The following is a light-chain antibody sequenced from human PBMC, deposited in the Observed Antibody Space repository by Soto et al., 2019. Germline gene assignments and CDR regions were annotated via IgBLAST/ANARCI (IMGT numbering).Light chain of an antibody. Sequence: EIVLTQSPATLSLSPGERATLSCRASQSVSSYLAWYQQKPGQAPRLLIYDASNRATGIPARFSGSGSGTDFTLTSSGLEPEDFAVYYWQQRSNWPLTFGGGTKVEIK. CDR2: DAS. J-gene: IGKJ4*01. CDR1: QSVSSY. CDR3: QQRSNWPLT. V-gene: IGKV3-11*01.